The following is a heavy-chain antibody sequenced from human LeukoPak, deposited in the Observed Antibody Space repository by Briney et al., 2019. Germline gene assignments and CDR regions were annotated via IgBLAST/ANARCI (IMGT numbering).Heavy chain of an antibody. V-gene: IGHV3-48*01. CDR1: GFTFSSYS. J-gene: IGHJ3*02. CDR3: ARGLHADAFDI. CDR2: ISSSSSTI. Sequence: GGSLRLSCAASGFTFSSYSMNWVRQAPGKGLEWVSYISSSSSTIYYADSVEGRFTISRDNAKNSLYLQMNSLRAEDTAVYYCARGLHADAFDIWGQGTMVTVSS. D-gene: IGHD3-16*01.